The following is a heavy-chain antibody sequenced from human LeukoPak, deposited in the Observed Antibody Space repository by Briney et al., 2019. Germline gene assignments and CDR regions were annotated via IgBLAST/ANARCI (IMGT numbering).Heavy chain of an antibody. J-gene: IGHJ3*02. D-gene: IGHD1-26*01. CDR2: IYTSGST. CDR3: ASSFSGSYSSSAFDI. CDR1: GGSISNYY. V-gene: IGHV4-4*07. Sequence: PSETLSLTCTVSGGSISNYYWTWIRQPAGKGLEWIGRIYTSGSTNYNPSLKSRVTISVDTSKNQFSLKLSSVTAADTAVYYCASSFSGSYSSSAFDIWGQGTMVTVSS.